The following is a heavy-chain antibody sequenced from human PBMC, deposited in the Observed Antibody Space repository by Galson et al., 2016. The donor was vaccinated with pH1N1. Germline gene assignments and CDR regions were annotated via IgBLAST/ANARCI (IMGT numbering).Heavy chain of an antibody. CDR3: ARGRFGGGPNYYGVDV. Sequence: SETLSLTCTVSGGPLSPDGTYWTWIRQSPGKGLQWIGGISHSGSTSHNPSLRSRVAISLDTSKSQFSLQLNSVTSADTAVYYCARGRFGGGPNYYGVDVWGQGTTVTVSS. CDR1: GGPLSPDGTY. J-gene: IGHJ6*02. V-gene: IGHV4-61*08. D-gene: IGHD3-10*01. CDR2: ISHSGST.